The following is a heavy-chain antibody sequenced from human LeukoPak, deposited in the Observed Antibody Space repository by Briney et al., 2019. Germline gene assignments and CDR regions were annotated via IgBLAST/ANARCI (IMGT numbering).Heavy chain of an antibody. Sequence: PSETLSLTRGVYGGSFSGYYWSWIRQPPGKGLEWIGEINHSGSTNYNPSLKSRVTISVDTSKKQFSLKLSSVTAADTAVYYCARGGSGSPGAYFDYWGQGTLVTVSS. CDR1: GGSFSGYY. J-gene: IGHJ4*02. D-gene: IGHD3-10*01. CDR3: ARGGSGSPGAYFDY. V-gene: IGHV4-34*01. CDR2: INHSGST.